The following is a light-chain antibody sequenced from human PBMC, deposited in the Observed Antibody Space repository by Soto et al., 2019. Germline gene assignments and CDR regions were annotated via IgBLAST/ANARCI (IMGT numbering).Light chain of an antibody. Sequence: QSALTQPASVSGSPGQSSTISCTGTSSDVGGYNYVSWYQQHPGKAPKLMIYEVNNRPSGVSNRFSGSKSGNTASLTISGLQAEDEADYYCHSYTSSTTYVFGTGTKVTVL. J-gene: IGLJ1*01. CDR1: SSDVGGYNY. V-gene: IGLV2-14*01. CDR3: HSYTSSTTYV. CDR2: EVN.